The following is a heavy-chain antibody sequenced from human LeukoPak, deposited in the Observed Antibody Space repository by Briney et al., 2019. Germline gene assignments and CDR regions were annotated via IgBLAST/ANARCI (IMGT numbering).Heavy chain of an antibody. Sequence: QPGGSLRLSCAASGFTFSSYAMSWVRQAPGKGLEWVSAISGSGDSTYSTDPVKGRFTISRDNSKNTLYLQMNSLRAEDTAVYYCAKKVPANWGSYFDYWGQGTLVTVSS. D-gene: IGHD7-27*01. J-gene: IGHJ4*02. CDR2: ISGSGDST. CDR3: AKKVPANWGSYFDY. CDR1: GFTFSSYA. V-gene: IGHV3-23*01.